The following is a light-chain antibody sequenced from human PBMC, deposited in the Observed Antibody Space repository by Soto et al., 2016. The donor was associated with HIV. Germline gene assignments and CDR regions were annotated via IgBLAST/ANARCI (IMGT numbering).Light chain of an antibody. CDR2: EAS. CDR1: QTIRNC. Sequence: DIQMTQSPSTLSASVGDRVTITCRASQTIRNCLAWYQQKPGKAPQILIYEASTLASGVPSRFSGSGSETEFTLTISGPQPDDFATYYCQHYLNYPLTFGGGTEVEIK. CDR3: QHYLNYPLT. J-gene: IGKJ4*01. V-gene: IGKV1-5*03.